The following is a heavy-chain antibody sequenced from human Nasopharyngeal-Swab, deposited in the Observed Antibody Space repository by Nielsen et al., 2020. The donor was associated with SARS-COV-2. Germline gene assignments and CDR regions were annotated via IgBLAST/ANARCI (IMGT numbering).Heavy chain of an antibody. CDR1: GFTFENYA. J-gene: IGHJ6*02. D-gene: IGHD6-19*01. CDR3: VRDVYRSGYYHGMDV. Sequence: SLKISCAASGFTFENYAMHWVRQPPGKGLEWVSGITWNSGNKGYAESVQGRFTISRDNAKNSLDLQMNSLRTEDTALYYCVRDVYRSGYYHGMDVWGQGTAVTVSS. V-gene: IGHV3-9*01. CDR2: ITWNSGNK.